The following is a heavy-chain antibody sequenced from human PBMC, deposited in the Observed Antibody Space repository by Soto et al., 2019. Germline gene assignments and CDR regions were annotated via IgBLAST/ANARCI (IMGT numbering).Heavy chain of an antibody. CDR3: ARRWGTSFDS. D-gene: IGHD7-27*01. J-gene: IGHJ4*02. Sequence: QVQLQESGPGLVKPSETLSLTCTVSGGSISSYYWSWIRQPPGKVLEWIGYIYYSGSTNYHPSLKSRLTISVDTSKNQFSLKLSSVTAADTAVYYCARRWGTSFDSWGQGTLVTVSS. CDR1: GGSISSYY. CDR2: IYYSGST. V-gene: IGHV4-59*01.